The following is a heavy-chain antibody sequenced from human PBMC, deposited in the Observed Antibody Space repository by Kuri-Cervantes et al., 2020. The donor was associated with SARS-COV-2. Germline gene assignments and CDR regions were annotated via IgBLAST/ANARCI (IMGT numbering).Heavy chain of an antibody. D-gene: IGHD3-9*01. Sequence: ASVTVSCKASGYTFTSYYMHWVRQAPGQGLEWMGIINPSGGSTSYAQKFQGRVTMTRDTSTSTVYMELSSLRSEDTAVYYCARGPVSILRYFECLDYWGQGPLVTVSS. J-gene: IGHJ4*01. V-gene: IGHV1-46*01. CDR2: INPSGGST. CDR3: ARGPVSILRYFECLDY. CDR1: GYTFTSYY.